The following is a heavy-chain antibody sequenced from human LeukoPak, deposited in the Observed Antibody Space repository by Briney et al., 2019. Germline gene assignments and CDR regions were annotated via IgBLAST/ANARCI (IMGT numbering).Heavy chain of an antibody. D-gene: IGHD2-2*01. V-gene: IGHV1-69*13. CDR2: IIPIFGTA. Sequence: SVKVSCKASGGTFSSYAISWVRQAPGQGLEWMGGIIPIFGTANYAQKFQGRVTITADESTSTAYMELSSLRSEDTAVYYCATSIVVVPAAMTYNWFDPWGQGTLVTVSS. J-gene: IGHJ5*02. CDR3: ATSIVVVPAAMTYNWFDP. CDR1: GGTFSSYA.